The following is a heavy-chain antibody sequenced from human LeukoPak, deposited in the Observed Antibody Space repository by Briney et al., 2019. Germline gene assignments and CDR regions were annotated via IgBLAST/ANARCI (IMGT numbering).Heavy chain of an antibody. CDR2: ISSSSSYI. Sequence: GGSLRLSCAASGFTIRSYSMNWVRQAPGKGLEWVSSISSSSSYIYYADSVKGRFTISRDNAKNSLYLQMNSLRGEDTAVYYCARDWATQPCGTWGQGTLVTVSS. CDR3: ARDWATQPCGT. CDR1: GFTIRSYS. D-gene: IGHD5-24*01. V-gene: IGHV3-21*01. J-gene: IGHJ4*02.